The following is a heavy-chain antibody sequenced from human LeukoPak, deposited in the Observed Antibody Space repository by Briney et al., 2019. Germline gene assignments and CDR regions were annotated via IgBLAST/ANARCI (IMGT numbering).Heavy chain of an antibody. J-gene: IGHJ1*01. CDR1: GFTFSSYA. V-gene: IGHV4-34*01. D-gene: IGHD2-15*01. CDR3: ARRLLGYCSGGSCYSGYFQH. Sequence: KTGGSLRLSCAASGFTFSSYAMSWVRQAPGKGLEWIGEINHSGSTNSNPALKSRVTISVDTSKNQFSLKLSSVTAADTAMYYCARRLLGYCSGGSCYSGYFQHWGQGTLVTVSS. CDR2: INHSGST.